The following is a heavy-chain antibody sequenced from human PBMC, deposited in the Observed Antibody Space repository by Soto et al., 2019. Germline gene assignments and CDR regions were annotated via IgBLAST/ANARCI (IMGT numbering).Heavy chain of an antibody. CDR1: GGTFSSYA. CDR2: IIPIFGTA. Sequence: QVQLVQSGAEVKKPGSSVKVSCKASGGTFSSYAISWVRQAPGQGLEWMGGIIPIFGTANYAQKFQGRVTITAYESTSTANMELSSLRSEDTAVYYCTGAGYGPGYYYGMDVWGQGTTVTVSS. CDR3: TGAGYGPGYYYGMDV. V-gene: IGHV1-69*01. J-gene: IGHJ6*02. D-gene: IGHD4-17*01.